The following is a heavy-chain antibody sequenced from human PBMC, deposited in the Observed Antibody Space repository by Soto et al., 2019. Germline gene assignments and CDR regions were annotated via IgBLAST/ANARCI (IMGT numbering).Heavy chain of an antibody. J-gene: IGHJ4*02. V-gene: IGHV3-30-3*01. Sequence: QVQLVESGGGVVQPGRSLRLSCAASRFTFSNYAMHWVRQAPGKGLEWVAVVSYDGSNKYYADSVKGRFTISRDNSKNTLYLQMHSLRAEDTAVYYCAREGQVGQWLLPGYWGQGTLVTVSS. CDR1: RFTFSNYA. CDR3: AREGQVGQWLLPGY. D-gene: IGHD6-19*01. CDR2: VSYDGSNK.